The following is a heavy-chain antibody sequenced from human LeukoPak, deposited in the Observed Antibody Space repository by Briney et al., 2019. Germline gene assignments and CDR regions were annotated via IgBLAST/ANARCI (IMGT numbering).Heavy chain of an antibody. D-gene: IGHD2-21*02. Sequence: SVKLSCKASGGTFSSYTISWVRQAPRQALEWMGRIIPILGIANYAQKFQGRITITAEKSTSTAYMELSSLRSEDTAVYYCERETVNWLDPWGEGTLVTVSS. V-gene: IGHV1-69*04. CDR1: GGTFSSYT. CDR2: IIPILGIA. J-gene: IGHJ5*02. CDR3: ERETVNWLDP.